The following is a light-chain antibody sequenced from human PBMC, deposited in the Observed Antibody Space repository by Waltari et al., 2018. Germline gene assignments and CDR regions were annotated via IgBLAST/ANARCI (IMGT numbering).Light chain of an antibody. V-gene: IGKV3-15*01. J-gene: IGKJ2*01. CDR3: QQYNNLPPYS. CDR2: DAS. Sequence: ETVMTQSPVTLSVSPGERATVSCRASQSVSRNLAWYQQKPGQAPRLLIYDASTRATGIPARFSGSGSGTEFTLTISILQSEDFAVYCCQQYNNLPPYSFGQGTKLEI. CDR1: QSVSRN.